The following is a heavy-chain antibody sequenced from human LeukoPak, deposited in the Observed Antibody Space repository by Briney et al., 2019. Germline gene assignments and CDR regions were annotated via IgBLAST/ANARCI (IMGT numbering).Heavy chain of an antibody. CDR1: GFTFSSYA. V-gene: IGHV3-30-3*01. Sequence: GGSLRLSCAASGFTFSSYAMHWVRQAPGKGLEWVAVISYDGSNKYYAGSVKGRFTISRDNSKNTLYLQMNSLRAEDTAVYYCARDQWELPLDYWGQGTLVTVSS. CDR2: ISYDGSNK. J-gene: IGHJ4*02. CDR3: ARDQWELPLDY. D-gene: IGHD1-26*01.